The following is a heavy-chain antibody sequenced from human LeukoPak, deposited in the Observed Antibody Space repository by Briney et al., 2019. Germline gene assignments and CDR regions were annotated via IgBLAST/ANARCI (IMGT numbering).Heavy chain of an antibody. V-gene: IGHV3-30-3*01. Sequence: GRSLRLSCAASGFTFSNYAMHWVRQAPCKGLEWVAVISFDGTNKYYANSVQGRFTISRDNSKNTLYLQMNSLRAEDTALYYCARDMYDNGWSSFDYWGQGTLVTVSS. J-gene: IGHJ4*02. CDR2: ISFDGTNK. D-gene: IGHD3-10*01. CDR3: ARDMYDNGWSSFDY. CDR1: GFTFSNYA.